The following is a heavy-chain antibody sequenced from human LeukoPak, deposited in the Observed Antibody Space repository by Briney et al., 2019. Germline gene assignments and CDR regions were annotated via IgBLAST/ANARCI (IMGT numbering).Heavy chain of an antibody. J-gene: IGHJ4*02. D-gene: IGHD6-6*01. CDR3: AKSGTYSSSSGYIDS. CDR2: ISGDGGST. CDR1: GFTFDDYA. V-gene: IGHV3-43*02. Sequence: GGSLRLSCAASGFTFDDYAMHWVRQAPGKGLEWVSLISGDGGSTYYADSVKGRFTISRDNSKNSLYLQMSSLRAEDTALYYCAKSGTYSSSSGYIDSWGQGTLVTVSS.